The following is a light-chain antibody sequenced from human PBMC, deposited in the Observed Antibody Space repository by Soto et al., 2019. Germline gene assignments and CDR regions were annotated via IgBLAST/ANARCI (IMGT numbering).Light chain of an antibody. J-gene: IGKJ4*01. CDR1: QDISNY. V-gene: IGKV1-33*01. CDR2: DAS. Sequence: DIQMTQSPSSLSASVGDRVTITCQASQDISNYLNWYQQKPGKAPKLLIYDASNLETGVPSRFSGSGSGTDFTFTISSLQAEDIATYYCQHYDNLPTFGGGTKVEIK. CDR3: QHYDNLPT.